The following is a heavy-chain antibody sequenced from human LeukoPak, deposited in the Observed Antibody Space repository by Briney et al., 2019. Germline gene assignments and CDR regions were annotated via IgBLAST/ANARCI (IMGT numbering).Heavy chain of an antibody. D-gene: IGHD6-19*01. CDR3: ARDLEQWLVRNGMDV. Sequence: ASVKVSCKASGYTFTSYYMHWVRQAPGQGLEWMGIINPSGGSTSYAQKFQGRVTMTRDTSMSTVYMELSSLRSEDTAVYYCARDLEQWLVRNGMDVWGQGTTVTVSS. V-gene: IGHV1-46*01. CDR1: GYTFTSYY. CDR2: INPSGGST. J-gene: IGHJ6*02.